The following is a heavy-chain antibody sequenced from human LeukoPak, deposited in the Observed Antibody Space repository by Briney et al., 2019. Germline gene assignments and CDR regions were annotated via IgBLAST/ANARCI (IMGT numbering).Heavy chain of an antibody. Sequence: ASVTVSCKASGYTFTSYYMHWVRQAPGQGLEWMGLINPSGGSTIYAQKFQGRVTMTRDRSTSTVYMELSSLRSEDTAVYYCARPRSGWTKYYIDYWGQGTLVTVSS. V-gene: IGHV1-46*01. CDR3: ARPRSGWTKYYIDY. J-gene: IGHJ4*02. CDR1: GYTFTSYY. D-gene: IGHD6-19*01. CDR2: INPSGGST.